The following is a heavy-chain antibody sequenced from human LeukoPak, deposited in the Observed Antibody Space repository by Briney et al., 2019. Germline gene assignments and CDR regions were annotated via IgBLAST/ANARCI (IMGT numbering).Heavy chain of an antibody. CDR3: ARDRWEPYDAFDI. V-gene: IGHV1-69*13. D-gene: IGHD4-23*01. CDR2: IIPIFGTG. Sequence: ASVKVSCKASGGTFSSYAISWVRQAPGQGLEWMGGIIPIFGTGNYAQKFQGRVTITADESTSTAYMELSSLGSEDTAVYYCARDRWEPYDAFDIWGQGTMVTVSS. CDR1: GGTFSSYA. J-gene: IGHJ3*02.